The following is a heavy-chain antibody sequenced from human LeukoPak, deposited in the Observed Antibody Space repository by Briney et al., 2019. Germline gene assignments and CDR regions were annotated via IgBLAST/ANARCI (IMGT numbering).Heavy chain of an antibody. D-gene: IGHD3-10*01. CDR2: IIPIFGTA. V-gene: IGHV1-69*05. Sequence: SVTVSCKASGGTFSSYAISWVRQAPGQGLEWMGGIIPIFGTANYAQKFQGRVTITTDESTSTAYMGLSSLRSEDTAVYYCARDEPDYYGSGTQSYYYYYMDVWGKGTTVTVSS. CDR3: ARDEPDYYGSGTQSYYYYYMDV. CDR1: GGTFSSYA. J-gene: IGHJ6*03.